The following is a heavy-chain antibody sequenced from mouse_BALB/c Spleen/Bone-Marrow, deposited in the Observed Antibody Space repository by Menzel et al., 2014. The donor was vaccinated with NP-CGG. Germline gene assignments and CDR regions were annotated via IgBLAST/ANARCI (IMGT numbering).Heavy chain of an antibody. Sequence: QVQLQQSGAELVRPGTSVEVFCKASGYAFTNYLIEWVKQRPGQGLEWIGVINPGSGGTNYNEKFRGKATLTADKSSSTAYMQLSSLTSDDSAVYFCARCLTGTSALDFWGQGTSVTVSS. J-gene: IGHJ4*01. V-gene: IGHV1-54*01. D-gene: IGHD4-1*01. CDR1: GYAFTNYL. CDR2: INPGSGGT. CDR3: ARCLTGTSALDF.